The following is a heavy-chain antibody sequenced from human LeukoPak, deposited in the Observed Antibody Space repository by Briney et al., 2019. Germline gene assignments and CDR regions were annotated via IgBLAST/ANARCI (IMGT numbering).Heavy chain of an antibody. CDR3: DI. V-gene: IGHV4-59*01. D-gene: IGHD3-10*01. J-gene: IGHJ3*02. CDR1: GGSISSYY. Sequence: SETLSLTCTVSGGSISSYYWSWIRQPPGKGLEWIGYIYYSGSTNYNPPLKSRVAMSVDTSKNQFSLNRKFLLWFARLGLGFDIWGQGTMVTVSS. CDR2: IYYSGST.